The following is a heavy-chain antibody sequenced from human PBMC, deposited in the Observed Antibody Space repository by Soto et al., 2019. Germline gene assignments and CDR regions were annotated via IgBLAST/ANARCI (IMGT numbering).Heavy chain of an antibody. CDR1: GFTFSSYG. J-gene: IGHJ6*02. D-gene: IGHD1-1*01. V-gene: IGHV3-33*01. CDR3: ARQLERRAPHYYYGMDV. CDR2: IWYDGINK. Sequence: QVQLVDSGGGVVQPGRSLRLSCAASGFTFSSYGMHWVRQAPGKGLELVAVIWYDGINKYYADSVKGRFTISRDNSKNTLYLQMNSLRAEDTAVYYCARQLERRAPHYYYGMDVWGQGTTVTVSS.